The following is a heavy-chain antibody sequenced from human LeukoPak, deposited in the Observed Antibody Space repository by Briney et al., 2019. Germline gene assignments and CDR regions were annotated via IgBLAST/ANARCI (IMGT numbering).Heavy chain of an antibody. D-gene: IGHD2-15*01. Sequence: GGSLRLSCAASGFTFSSYAMSWVRLPPGKGLEWVSAISDSGGSTYYADSVKGRFTISRDNSKNTLYLQMNSLRAEDTAVYYCAKDTLNCSGGSCHMFDPWGQGTLVTVSS. CDR2: ISDSGGST. CDR3: AKDTLNCSGGSCHMFDP. CDR1: GFTFSSYA. V-gene: IGHV3-23*01. J-gene: IGHJ5*02.